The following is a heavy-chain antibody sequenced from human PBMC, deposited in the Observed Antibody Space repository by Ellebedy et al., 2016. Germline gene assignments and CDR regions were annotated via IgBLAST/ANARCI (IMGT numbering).Heavy chain of an antibody. J-gene: IGHJ5*02. CDR1: GGSVSSGSYY. V-gene: IGHV4-61*01. Sequence: SETLSLTXTVSGGSVSSGSYYWSWIRQPPGKGLEWIGYIYYSGSTNYNPSLKSRVTISVDTSKNQFSLKLSSVTAADTAVYYCARVLWGSYRWDPNWFDPWGQGTLVTVSS. D-gene: IGHD3-16*02. CDR3: ARVLWGSYRWDPNWFDP. CDR2: IYYSGST.